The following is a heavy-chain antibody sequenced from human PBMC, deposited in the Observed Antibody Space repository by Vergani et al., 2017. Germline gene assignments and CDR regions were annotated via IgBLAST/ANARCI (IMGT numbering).Heavy chain of an antibody. J-gene: IGHJ3*02. V-gene: IGHV4-38-2*01. CDR1: GYSISSGYY. CDR3: ARGELLRFLEWFPLGAFDI. D-gene: IGHD3-3*01. CDR2: IYHSGST. Sequence: QVQLQESGPGLVKPSETLSLTCAVSGYSISSGYYWGWIRQPPGKGLEWIGSIYHSGSTYYNPSLKSRVTISVDTSKNQFSLKLSSVTAADTAVYYCARGELLRFLEWFPLGAFDIWGLGTMVTVSS.